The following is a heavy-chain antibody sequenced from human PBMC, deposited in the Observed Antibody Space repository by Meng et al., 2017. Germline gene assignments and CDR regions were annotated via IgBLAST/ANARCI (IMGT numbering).Heavy chain of an antibody. CDR2: INHSGST. J-gene: IGHJ4*02. Sequence: GQLHRWGAGLLTPSETLSLTCAVYGGSFSGYYWSWIRQPPGKGLEWIGEINHSGSTNYNPSLKSRVTISVDTSKNQFSLKLSSVTAADTAVYYCARGRGSWGYWGQGTLVTVSS. V-gene: IGHV4-34*01. D-gene: IGHD3-16*01. CDR1: GGSFSGYY. CDR3: ARGRGSWGY.